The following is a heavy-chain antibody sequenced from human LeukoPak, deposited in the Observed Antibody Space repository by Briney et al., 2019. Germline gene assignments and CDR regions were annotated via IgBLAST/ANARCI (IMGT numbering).Heavy chain of an antibody. Sequence: PGGSLRLSCAASGFTFSSYAMSWVRQAPGKGLEWVSAISGSGGSTYYADSVKGRFTISRDNSKNTLYLQMNSLRAEDTAVYYCAKDKEYYYDSSTSPGYYYYYMDVWGKGTTVTVSS. CDR2: ISGSGGST. J-gene: IGHJ6*03. D-gene: IGHD3-22*01. CDR3: AKDKEYYYDSSTSPGYYYYYMDV. V-gene: IGHV3-23*01. CDR1: GFTFSSYA.